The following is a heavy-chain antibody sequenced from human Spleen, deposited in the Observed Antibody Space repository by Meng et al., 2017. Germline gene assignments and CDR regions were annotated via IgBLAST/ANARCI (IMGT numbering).Heavy chain of an antibody. J-gene: IGHJ4*02. CDR1: GLSFTDPW. V-gene: IGHV3-15*01. D-gene: IGHD6-13*01. CDR3: ATGAEAADY. CDR2: IKSNSDGGTI. Sequence: GGSLRPSCVASGLSFTDPWVGWVRQAPGKGREWVGRIKSNSDGGTIDYAAPVKGRFTISREDSKNTLYLQMYSLITEDTAVYFCATGAEAADYWGQGTLVTVSS.